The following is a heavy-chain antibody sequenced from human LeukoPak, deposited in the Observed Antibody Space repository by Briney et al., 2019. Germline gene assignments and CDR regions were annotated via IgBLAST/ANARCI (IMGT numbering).Heavy chain of an antibody. CDR3: ARVTGGYGMDV. J-gene: IGHJ6*02. Sequence: GGSLRLSCAASGFIVSSNYMSWVRQAPGKGLEWVSVTYSDGTTYYADSVKGRFTTSRDNSKNTLYLQMNSLRAEDTAVYYCARVTGGYGMDVWGQGTTVTVSS. CDR1: GFIVSSNY. D-gene: IGHD7-27*01. CDR2: TYSDGTT. V-gene: IGHV3-66*01.